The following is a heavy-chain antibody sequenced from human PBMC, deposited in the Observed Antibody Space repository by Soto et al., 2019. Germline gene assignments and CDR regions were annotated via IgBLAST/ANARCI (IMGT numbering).Heavy chain of an antibody. CDR1: GFSLSTDGVG. D-gene: IGHD2-15*01. J-gene: IGHJ4*02. CDR2: IFWDGDK. CDR3: AHSQRRKRCSGGNCYHFDF. V-gene: IGHV2-5*02. Sequence: QITLKESGPTLMKPTQTLTLTCTFSGFSLSTDGVGVGWIRQPPGKAPEWLALIFWDGDKRYSPSLKSRLTITTDTSKNLVVLIMTNMDPGDTATFYCAHSQRRKRCSGGNCYHFDFWGQGTLVTVSS.